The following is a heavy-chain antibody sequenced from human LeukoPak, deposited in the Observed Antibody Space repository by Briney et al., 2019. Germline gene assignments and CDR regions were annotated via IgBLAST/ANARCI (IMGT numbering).Heavy chain of an antibody. J-gene: IGHJ4*02. CDR2: VNPSNSET. Sequence: GESLKISCKGSGYRFTEYWIAWVRQMPGKGLEWMGIVNPSNSETRYNPSFQGQVTISADKSISTAYLQWSSLEASDTAMYFCARHRYSGSDTQGFDSWGQGTLVTVSS. D-gene: IGHD5-12*01. CDR3: ARHRYSGSDTQGFDS. V-gene: IGHV5-51*01. CDR1: GYRFTEYW.